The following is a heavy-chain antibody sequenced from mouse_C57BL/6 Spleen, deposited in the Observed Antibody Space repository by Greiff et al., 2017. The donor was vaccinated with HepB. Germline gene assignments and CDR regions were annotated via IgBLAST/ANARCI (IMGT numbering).Heavy chain of an antibody. Sequence: VQLQQSGPELVKPGASVKISCKASGYSFTGYYMNWVKQSPEKSLEWIGEINPSTGGTTYNQKFKAKATLTVDKSSSTAYMQRKSLTSEDSAVYYCARHPKGYYFDYWGQGTTLTVSS. CDR2: INPSTGGT. J-gene: IGHJ2*01. D-gene: IGHD1-3*01. CDR3: ARHPKGYYFDY. V-gene: IGHV1-42*01. CDR1: GYSFTGYY.